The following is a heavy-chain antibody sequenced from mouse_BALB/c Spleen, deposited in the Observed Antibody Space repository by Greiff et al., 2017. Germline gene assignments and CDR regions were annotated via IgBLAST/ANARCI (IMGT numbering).Heavy chain of an antibody. J-gene: IGHJ3*01. CDR2: IDPETGGT. CDR3: TPMITTGTY. Sequence: QVQLQQSWAELVRPGASVTLSCKASGYTFTDYEMHWVKQTPVHGLEWIGAIDPETGGTAYNQKFKGKATLTADKSSSTAYMELRSLTSEDSAVYYCTPMITTGTYWGQGTLVTVSA. V-gene: IGHV1-15*01. D-gene: IGHD2-4*01. CDR1: GYTFTDYE.